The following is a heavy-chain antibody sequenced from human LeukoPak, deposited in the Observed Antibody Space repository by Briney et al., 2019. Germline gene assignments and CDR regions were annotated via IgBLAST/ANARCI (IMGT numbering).Heavy chain of an antibody. V-gene: IGHV3-48*01. J-gene: IGHJ4*02. CDR1: GFTFSSYS. CDR2: ISSSSSTI. Sequence: PGGSLRLSCAASGFTFSSYSMNWVRQAPGKGLDWVSYISSSSSTIYYADSVKGRFTISRDNAKNSLYLQMNSLRAEDTAVYYCARDLSDYGATRFDHWGQGTLVTVSS. CDR3: ARDLSDYGATRFDH. D-gene: IGHD4/OR15-4a*01.